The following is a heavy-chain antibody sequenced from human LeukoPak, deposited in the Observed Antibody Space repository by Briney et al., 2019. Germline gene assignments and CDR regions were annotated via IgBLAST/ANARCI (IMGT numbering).Heavy chain of an antibody. CDR3: TTDPNTAMESPFDY. CDR2: IKSKTDGGTT. V-gene: IGHV3-15*01. Sequence: GGSLRLSCAASGFTFSNAWMSWVRQAPGKGLEWVGRIKSKTDGGTTDYAAPVKGRFTISRDDSKNTLYLQMNSLKTEDTAVYYCTTDPNTAMESPFDYWGQGTLVTASS. D-gene: IGHD5-18*01. CDR1: GFTFSNAW. J-gene: IGHJ4*02.